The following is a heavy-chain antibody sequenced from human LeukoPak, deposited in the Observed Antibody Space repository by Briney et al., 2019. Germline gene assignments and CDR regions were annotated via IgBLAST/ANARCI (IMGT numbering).Heavy chain of an antibody. CDR1: GYTFTSYG. D-gene: IGHD2-2*01. J-gene: IGHJ5*02. Sequence: GASVKVSCKASGYTFTSYGISWVRQAPGQGLEWMGWISAYNGNTHYAQKFQGRVTMTTDTSTTTASMELRSLRSDDTAVYYCARPGSPAAIGWFDPWGQGTLVTVSS. CDR3: ARPGSPAAIGWFDP. V-gene: IGHV1-18*01. CDR2: ISAYNGNT.